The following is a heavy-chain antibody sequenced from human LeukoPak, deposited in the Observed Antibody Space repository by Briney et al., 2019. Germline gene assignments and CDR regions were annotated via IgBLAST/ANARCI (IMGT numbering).Heavy chain of an antibody. CDR1: GFTFSSYS. CDR3: AKDRSLTGTTISWFDP. J-gene: IGHJ5*02. CDR2: ISGSGGST. D-gene: IGHD1-7*01. Sequence: GGSLRLSCAASGFTFSSYSMNWVRQAPGKGLEWVSAISGSGGSTYYADSVKGRFTISRDNSKNTLYLQMNSLRAEDTAVYYCAKDRSLTGTTISWFDPWGQGTLVTVSS. V-gene: IGHV3-23*01.